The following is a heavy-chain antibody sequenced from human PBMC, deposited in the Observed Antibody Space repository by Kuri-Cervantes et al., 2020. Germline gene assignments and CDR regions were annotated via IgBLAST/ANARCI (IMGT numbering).Heavy chain of an antibody. D-gene: IGHD2-15*01. Sequence: GESLKISCAASGFSYSSSAMSWVRQAPGKGLEWVSGISGSGDSTDHADSVKGRFTISRDNSKNTLYLQMNSLRAEDTAVYYCAKGYCSGGSCYSFYYWGQGTLVTVSS. CDR3: AKGYCSGGSCYSFYY. V-gene: IGHV3-23*01. J-gene: IGHJ4*02. CDR2: ISGSGDST. CDR1: GFSYSSSA.